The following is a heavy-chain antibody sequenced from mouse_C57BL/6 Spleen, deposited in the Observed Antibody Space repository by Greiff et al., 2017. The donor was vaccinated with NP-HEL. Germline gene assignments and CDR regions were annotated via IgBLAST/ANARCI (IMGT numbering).Heavy chain of an antibody. D-gene: IGHD1-1*02. CDR2: IYPGDGDT. J-gene: IGHJ4*01. CDR1: GYAFSSSW. Sequence: VKLQQSGPELVKPGASVKISCKASGYAFSSSWMNWVKQRPGKGLEWIGRIYPGDGDTNYNGKFKGKATLTADKSSSTAYMQLSSLTSEDSAVYFCARRGIWPAMDYWGQGTSVTVSS. CDR3: ARRGIWPAMDY. V-gene: IGHV1-82*01.